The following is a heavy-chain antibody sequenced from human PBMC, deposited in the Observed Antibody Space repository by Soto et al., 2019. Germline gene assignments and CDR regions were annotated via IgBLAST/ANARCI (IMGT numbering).Heavy chain of an antibody. Sequence: EVQLVQSGVEVKKPGESLKISCKGSGYTFTTYWVAWVRQMPGKGLEWMGMIYPGDSDTRYSPSFEGQVTISADKSISTAYLQWSSLKASDTAMYFCATSHGRATEYQEPREFWFDPWGQGTLVIVSS. D-gene: IGHD3-10*01. J-gene: IGHJ5*02. V-gene: IGHV5-51*03. CDR2: IYPGDSDT. CDR3: ATSHGRATEYQEPREFWFDP. CDR1: GYTFTTYW.